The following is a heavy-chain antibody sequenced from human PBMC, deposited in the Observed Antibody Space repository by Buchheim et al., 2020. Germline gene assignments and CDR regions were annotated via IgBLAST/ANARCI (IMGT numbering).Heavy chain of an antibody. V-gene: IGHV4-34*01. J-gene: IGHJ6*02. CDR2: INHSGST. CDR3: ARDNYDYYGMDV. CDR1: GGSFSGYY. Sequence: QVQLQQWGAGLLKPSETLSLTCAVYGGSFSGYYWSWIRQPPGKGLEWIGEINHSGSTNYNPSLKSRVTITVDTSKNQFSLKLSSVTAAGTAVYYCARDNYDYYGMDVWGQGTT.